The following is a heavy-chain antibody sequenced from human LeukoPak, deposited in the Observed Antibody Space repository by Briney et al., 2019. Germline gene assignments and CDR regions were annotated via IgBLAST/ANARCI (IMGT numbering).Heavy chain of an antibody. J-gene: IGHJ3*02. D-gene: IGHD1-26*01. V-gene: IGHV3-53*01. Sequence: GGSLRLSCAAFGFTVSNNYMTWVRQAPGRGLEWVSFIYSGGNTYYADSVKGRFTISRDSSKNTLYLQMNSLRAEDTAFYYCARLSGSYSFDIWGQGTMVTVSS. CDR1: GFTVSNNY. CDR2: IYSGGNT. CDR3: ARLSGSYSFDI.